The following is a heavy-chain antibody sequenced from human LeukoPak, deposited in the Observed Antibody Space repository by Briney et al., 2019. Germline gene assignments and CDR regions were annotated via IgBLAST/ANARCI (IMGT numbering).Heavy chain of an antibody. Sequence: SETLSPTCAVYGGSFSGYYWSWIRQPPGKGLEWIGEINHSGSTNYNPSLKSRVTMSVDTSKNQFSLKLSSVTAADTAVYYCARDGYGNWFDPWGQGTLVTVSS. J-gene: IGHJ5*02. V-gene: IGHV4-34*01. CDR3: ARDGYGNWFDP. CDR2: INHSGST. CDR1: GGSFSGYY. D-gene: IGHD5-18*01.